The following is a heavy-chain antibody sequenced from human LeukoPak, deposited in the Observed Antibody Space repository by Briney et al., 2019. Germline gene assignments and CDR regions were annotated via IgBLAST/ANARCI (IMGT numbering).Heavy chain of an antibody. V-gene: IGHV3-66*01. Sequence: GGSLRLSCVASGFDISYNYVGWVRQAPGKGLEWVSVIHTGGTTHYADSVKGRFTISRDNAKNSLYLQMNSLRAEDTAVYYCARGSGDILTGYYFDYWGQGTLVTVSS. J-gene: IGHJ4*02. D-gene: IGHD3-9*01. CDR2: IHTGGTT. CDR3: ARGSGDILTGYYFDY. CDR1: GFDISYNY.